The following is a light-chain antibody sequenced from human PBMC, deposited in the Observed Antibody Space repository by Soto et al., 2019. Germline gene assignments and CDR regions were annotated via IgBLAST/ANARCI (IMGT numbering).Light chain of an antibody. CDR3: QHYGSSPPWT. J-gene: IGKJ1*01. CDR2: GAS. V-gene: IGKV3-20*01. CDR1: QSVRSMY. Sequence: VVLTQSPGTLSLSPGERATLSCRASQSVRSMYLAWYQQKPGQAPRLLVYGASSRATGIPDRFSGSGSGTDFTLTISRLEPEDFAVYYCQHYGSSPPWTFGQGTKVDIK.